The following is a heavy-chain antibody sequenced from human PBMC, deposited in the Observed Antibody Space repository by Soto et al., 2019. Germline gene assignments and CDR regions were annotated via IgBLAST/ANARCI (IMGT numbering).Heavy chain of an antibody. V-gene: IGHV3-23*01. CDR1: GFTFSSYA. CDR3: AKDLGTDDFWSAYYTYSDMDV. Sequence: EVQLLESGGGLVQPGGSLRLSCAASGFTFSSYALNWVRQAPGKGLEWVSVISGSGDNTYYADSVKGRFTISRDNSKHTLHLPVNSMKDEDTDVYYYAKDLGTDDFWSAYYTYSDMDVWGKGTTVTVSS. J-gene: IGHJ6*03. CDR2: ISGSGDNT. D-gene: IGHD3-3*01.